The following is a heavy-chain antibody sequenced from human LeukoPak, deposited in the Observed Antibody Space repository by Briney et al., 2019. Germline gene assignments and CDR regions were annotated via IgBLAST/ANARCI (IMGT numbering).Heavy chain of an antibody. V-gene: IGHV3-23*01. CDR3: VKAGGSGNIRYYYIDV. Sequence: GGCLRLAWALYGLRSAYAAIGSVRQAPGGGLGWMSAVRCTGAVRYYEDSVKGRRTVSRDNSKNTLWLQMNNVRAEDTAVYYGVKAGGSGNIRYYYIDVWGKGTTVTVSS. CDR1: GLRSAYAA. D-gene: IGHD3-16*01. J-gene: IGHJ6*03. CDR2: VRCTGAVR.